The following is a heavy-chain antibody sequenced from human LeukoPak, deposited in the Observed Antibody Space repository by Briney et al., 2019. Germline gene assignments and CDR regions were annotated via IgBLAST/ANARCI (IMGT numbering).Heavy chain of an antibody. J-gene: IGHJ4*02. Sequence: SETLSLTCAVYGGSFSVYYRSWIRQPPGKGLEWIGEINHSGSTNYNPSLKSRVTISVDTSKNQFSLKLSSVTAADTAVYYCARGLVTYDYVWGSYRYTFDYWGQGTLVTVSS. CDR2: INHSGST. CDR3: ARGLVTYDYVWGSYRYTFDY. V-gene: IGHV4-34*01. CDR1: GGSFSVYY. D-gene: IGHD3-16*02.